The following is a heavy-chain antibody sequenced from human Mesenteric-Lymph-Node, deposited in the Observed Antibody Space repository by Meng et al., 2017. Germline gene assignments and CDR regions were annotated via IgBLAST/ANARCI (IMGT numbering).Heavy chain of an antibody. V-gene: IGHV3-48*03. D-gene: IGHD4-11*01. CDR3: ARDLIYSNYYYYYGMDV. CDR1: RFTFSSYE. CDR2: ISSSGSTI. Sequence: GGSLRLSCAASRFTFSSYEMNWVRQAPGKGLEWVSYISSSGSTIYYADSVKGRFTISRDNAKNSLYLQMNSLRAEDTAVYYCARDLIYSNYYYYYGMDVWGQGTTVTVSS. J-gene: IGHJ6*02.